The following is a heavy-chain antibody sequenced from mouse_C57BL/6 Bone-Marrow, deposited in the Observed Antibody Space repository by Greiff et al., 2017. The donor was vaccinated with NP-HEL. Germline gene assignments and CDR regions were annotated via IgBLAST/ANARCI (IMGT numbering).Heavy chain of an antibody. V-gene: IGHV1-69*01. Sequence: QVQLQQPGAELVMPGASVKLSCKASGYTFTSYWRHWVKQRPGQGLEWIGEIDPSDSYTNYNQKFKGNSPSTVAKPSKKAYMQQSSSTSDDSAVYYYGRKNYGRGYYFDYWGQGTTLTVSS. J-gene: IGHJ2*01. CDR3: GRKNYGRGYYFDY. CDR2: IDPSDSYT. CDR1: GYTFTSYW. D-gene: IGHD1-1*01.